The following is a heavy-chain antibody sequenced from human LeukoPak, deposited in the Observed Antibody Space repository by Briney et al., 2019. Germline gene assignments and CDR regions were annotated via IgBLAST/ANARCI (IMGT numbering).Heavy chain of an antibody. CDR1: GFTFSDYY. Sequence: GGSLRLSCAASGFTFSDYYMSWIRQAPGKGLEWVSYISSSGSTIYYADSVKGRFTISRDNSKNTLYLQMGSLRAEDMAVYYCARGPGAPWGSGPPVGYDYWGQGTLVTVSS. CDR3: ARGPGAPWGSGPPVGYDY. CDR2: ISSSGSTI. J-gene: IGHJ4*02. D-gene: IGHD2-15*01. V-gene: IGHV3-11*04.